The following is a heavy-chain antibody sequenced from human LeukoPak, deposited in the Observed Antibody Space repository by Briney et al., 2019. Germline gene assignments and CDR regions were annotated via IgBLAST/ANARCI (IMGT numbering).Heavy chain of an antibody. J-gene: IGHJ4*02. CDR3: ARHLFLESRTDSDY. V-gene: IGHV4-39*01. Sequence: PSETLSLTCTVSGGSISSSSYYWGWIRQPPGKGLEWIGSIYYSGSTYYNPSLKSRVTISVDTSKNQFSLKLSSVTAADTAVYYCARHLFLESRTDSDYWGQGTLVTVSS. CDR2: IYYSGST. CDR1: GGSISSSSYY. D-gene: IGHD3-3*01.